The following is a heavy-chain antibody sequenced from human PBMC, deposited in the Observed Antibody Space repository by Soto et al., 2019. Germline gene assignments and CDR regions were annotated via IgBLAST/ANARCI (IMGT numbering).Heavy chain of an antibody. CDR3: ARGLCGDCYSAYYFYYGMDV. CDR1: GYTFTSYY. Sequence: ASVKVSCKASGYTFTSYYMHWVRQAPGQRLEWMGIINPSGGSTSYAQKFQGRVSMTRDTSTNTVYMELSSLRSEDTAVYYCARGLCGDCYSAYYFYYGMDVWGQGTTVTGSS. V-gene: IGHV1-46*01. J-gene: IGHJ6*02. D-gene: IGHD2-21*02. CDR2: INPSGGST.